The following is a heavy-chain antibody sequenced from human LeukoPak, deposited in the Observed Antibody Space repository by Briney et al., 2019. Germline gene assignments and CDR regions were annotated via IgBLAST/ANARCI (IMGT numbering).Heavy chain of an antibody. J-gene: IGHJ3*02. D-gene: IGHD2-2*01. CDR3: ARDHCSSTSCYLAAFDI. CDR2: IYYSGST. Sequence: SETLFLTCTVSGGSISSSSYYWGWIRQPPGKGLEWIGSIYYSGSTYYNPSLKSRVTISVDTSKNQFSLKLSSVTAADTAVYYCARDHCSSTSCYLAAFDIWGQGTMVTVSS. V-gene: IGHV4-39*02. CDR1: GGSISSSSYY.